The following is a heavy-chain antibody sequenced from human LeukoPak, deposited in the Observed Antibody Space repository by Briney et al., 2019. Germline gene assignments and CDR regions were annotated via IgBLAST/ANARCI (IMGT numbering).Heavy chain of an antibody. J-gene: IGHJ3*02. CDR3: ARHRGVSYYDAFDI. D-gene: IGHD1-26*01. CDR2: IYYTGDT. V-gene: IGHV4-59*08. CDR1: GDSIMSYY. Sequence: SETLSLTCSVSGDSIMSYYWSWIRQPPGKGLEWIGYIYYTGDTNYNPSLKSRVAMSVDTSRNQLSLNLSSVTAADTAVYFCARHRGVSYYDAFDIWGQGTVVTVSS.